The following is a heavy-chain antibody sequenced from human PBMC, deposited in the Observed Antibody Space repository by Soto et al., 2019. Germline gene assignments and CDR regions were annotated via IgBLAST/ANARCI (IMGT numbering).Heavy chain of an antibody. J-gene: IGHJ4*02. D-gene: IGHD3-22*01. V-gene: IGHV3-15*01. Sequence: GGSLRLSCAASGFTFSNAWMSWVRQAPGKGLEWVGRIKSKTDGGTTDYAATVKGRFTISRDDSKNTLYLQMNSPNTEDTAVYYFTPDPGHRGSDDNWGQGTMVTVSS. CDR3: TPDPGHRGSDDN. CDR1: GFTFSNAW. CDR2: IKSKTDGGTT.